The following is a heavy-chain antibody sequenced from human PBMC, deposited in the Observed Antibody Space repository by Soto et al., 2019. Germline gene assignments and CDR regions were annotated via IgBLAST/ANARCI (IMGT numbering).Heavy chain of an antibody. J-gene: IGHJ3*02. Sequence: QVQLVQSGAEVKNPGASVKVSCKASGYTFSSYDMHWVRQAPGQRLEWMGWINVGNGNTQYSQKFRGRISITRDTSANTFYMELSSLRSEDTAVYYCARQDAFDIWGQGTMVTVSS. CDR3: ARQDAFDI. V-gene: IGHV1-3*01. CDR2: INVGNGNT. CDR1: GYTFSSYD.